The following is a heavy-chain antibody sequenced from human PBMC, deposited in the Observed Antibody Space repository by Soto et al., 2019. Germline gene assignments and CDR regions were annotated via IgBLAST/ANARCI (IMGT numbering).Heavy chain of an antibody. Sequence: SVKVSCKASGGTFSSYAISWVRQAPGQGLEWMGGIIPIFGTANYAQKFQGRVTITADESTSTAYMELSSLRSEDTAVYYCARAIGVWYDSSAYYYVYNGYFDYWGQGTLVTVYS. V-gene: IGHV1-69*13. J-gene: IGHJ4*02. D-gene: IGHD3-22*01. CDR1: GGTFSSYA. CDR2: IIPIFGTA. CDR3: ARAIGVWYDSSAYYYVYNGYFDY.